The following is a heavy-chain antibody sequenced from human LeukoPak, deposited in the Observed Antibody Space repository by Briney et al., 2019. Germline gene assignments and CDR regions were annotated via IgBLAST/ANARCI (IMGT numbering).Heavy chain of an antibody. CDR1: GFTFSSYW. CDR3: ARDPYYDSSGYRDY. V-gene: IGHV3-7*01. CDR2: IKQDGSEK. Sequence: PGGSLRLSCAASGFTFSSYWMSWVRQAPGKGLEWVANIKQDGSEKYYVDSVKGRFTISRDNAKNSLYLQMNSLRAEDTAVYYCARDPYYDSSGYRDYWGQGTLVTVSS. D-gene: IGHD3-22*01. J-gene: IGHJ4*02.